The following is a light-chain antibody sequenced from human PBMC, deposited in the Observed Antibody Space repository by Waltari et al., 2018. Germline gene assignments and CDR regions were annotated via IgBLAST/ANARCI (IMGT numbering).Light chain of an antibody. J-gene: IGLJ3*02. Sequence: QLVLTQSPSASASLGASVKLTCTLSSGHSSNIVAWHQQQPEKGPRYLMKVTRDGGHSKGDEIPERFSGSSSGAERYLTISSLQSEDEADYYCQTGGHGTWVFGGGTKLTVL. CDR2: VTRDGGH. CDR3: QTGGHGTWV. V-gene: IGLV4-69*01. CDR1: SGHSSNI.